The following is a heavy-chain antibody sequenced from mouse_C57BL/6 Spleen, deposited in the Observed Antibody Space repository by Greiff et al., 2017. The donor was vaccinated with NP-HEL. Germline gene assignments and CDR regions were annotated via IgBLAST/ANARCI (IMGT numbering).Heavy chain of an antibody. CDR2: INPSNGGT. CDR1: GYTFTSYW. V-gene: IGHV1-53*01. Sequence: VQLQQPGTELVKPGASVKLSCKASGYTFTSYWMHWVKQRPGQGLEWNGNINPSNGGTNYNEKFKSKATLTVDKSSSTAYMQLSSLTSEDSAVYYCARGATAYWYFDVWGTGTTVTVSS. CDR3: ARGATAYWYFDV. J-gene: IGHJ1*03. D-gene: IGHD1-2*01.